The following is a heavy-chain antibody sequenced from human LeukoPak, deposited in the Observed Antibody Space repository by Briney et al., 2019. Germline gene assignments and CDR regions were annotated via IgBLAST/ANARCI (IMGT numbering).Heavy chain of an antibody. Sequence: SETLSLTGTVSGGSISSGGYYWSWIRQPPGKGLEWIGYIYHSGSTYYNPSLKSRVTVSVDRSKNQFSLRLSSVTAAETAVYYCARERSSSSNYFDYWGQGTLVTVSS. CDR3: ARERSSSSNYFDY. V-gene: IGHV4-30-2*01. J-gene: IGHJ4*02. CDR1: GGSISSGGYY. D-gene: IGHD6-6*01. CDR2: IYHSGST.